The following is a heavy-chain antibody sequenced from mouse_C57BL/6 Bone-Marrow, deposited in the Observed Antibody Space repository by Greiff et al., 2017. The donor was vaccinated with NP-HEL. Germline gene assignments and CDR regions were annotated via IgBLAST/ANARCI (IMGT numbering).Heavy chain of an antibody. CDR2: IYPGDGDT. CDR1: GYAFSSSW. V-gene: IGHV1-82*01. Sequence: QVQLQQSGPELVKPGASVKISCKASGYAFSSSWMNWVKQRPGKGLEWIGRIYPGDGDTNYNGKFKGKATLTADKSSSTAYMQLSSLTSEDSAVYFCARIRRGFSYWGQGTRVTGSA. CDR3: ARIRRGFSY. J-gene: IGHJ3*01. D-gene: IGHD2-12*01.